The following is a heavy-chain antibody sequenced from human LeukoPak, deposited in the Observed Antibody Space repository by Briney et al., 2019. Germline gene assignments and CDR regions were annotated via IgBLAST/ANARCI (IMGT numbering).Heavy chain of an antibody. CDR1: GYSFQDYW. J-gene: IGHJ6*02. Sequence: GESLMISCKGSGYSFQDYWIGWVRQMPGKVPELMGRIFPHDSDTKYSPSFEGQVTISVDKSISTAYVQWGSLRVSDTAIYYCAKFGIRGCSSSTRCYTSFFYYGMDVWGQGTTVTVSS. CDR3: AKFGIRGCSSSTRCYTSFFYYGMDV. V-gene: IGHV5-51*01. CDR2: IFPHDSDT. D-gene: IGHD2-2*02.